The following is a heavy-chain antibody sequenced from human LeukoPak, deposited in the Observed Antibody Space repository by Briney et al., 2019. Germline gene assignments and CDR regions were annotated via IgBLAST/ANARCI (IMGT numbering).Heavy chain of an antibody. Sequence: PGGSLRLSFAASGFPFISYNMCWVRQAPGEGLEWVSSISASTTYIYYADSVRGRFTVSRDNAKNSLYLQMNSLRVEDTAVYYCARYEGAYGYFDYWGQGTLVTVSS. J-gene: IGHJ4*02. D-gene: IGHD4-17*01. CDR2: ISASTTYI. CDR3: ARYEGAYGYFDY. CDR1: GFPFISYN. V-gene: IGHV3-21*01.